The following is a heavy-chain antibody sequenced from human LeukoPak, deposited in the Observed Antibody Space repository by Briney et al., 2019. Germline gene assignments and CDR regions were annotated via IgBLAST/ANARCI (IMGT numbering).Heavy chain of an antibody. CDR3: ARTSSGSYDY. D-gene: IGHD1-26*01. V-gene: IGHV4-38-2*02. CDR1: GYSISSGYY. J-gene: IGHJ4*02. CDR2: IYHSGST. Sequence: SETLSLTCTVSGYSISSGYYWGWIRQPPGKGLEWIGSIYHSGSTYYNPSLKSRVTISVDTSKNQFSLKLSSVTAADTAVYYCARTSSGSYDYWGQGTLVTVSS.